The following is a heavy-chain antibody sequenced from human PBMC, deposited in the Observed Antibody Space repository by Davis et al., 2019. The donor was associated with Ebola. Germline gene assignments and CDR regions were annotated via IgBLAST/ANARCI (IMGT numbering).Heavy chain of an antibody. CDR2: IGTAGDT. J-gene: IGHJ3*02. Sequence: GESLKISCAASGFTFSSYDMHWVRQATGKGLEWVSAIGTAGDTYYPGSVKGRFTISRENAKNSLYLQMNSLRAGDTAVYYCARTRAVAGLDAFDIWGQGTMVTVSS. CDR1: GFTFSSYD. CDR3: ARTRAVAGLDAFDI. D-gene: IGHD6-13*01. V-gene: IGHV3-13*01.